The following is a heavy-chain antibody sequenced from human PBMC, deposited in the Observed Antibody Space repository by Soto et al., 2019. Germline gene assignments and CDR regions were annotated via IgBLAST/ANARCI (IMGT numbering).Heavy chain of an antibody. D-gene: IGHD6-19*01. CDR2: IYYSGST. V-gene: IGHV4-39*01. J-gene: IGHJ4*02. CDR3: ARGAWSNDY. CDR1: GGSISSSSYY. Sequence: SETLSLTCTVSGGSISSSSYYWGWIRQPPGKGLEWIGSIYYSGSTYYNPSLKSRVTISVDTSKNQFSLKLSSVTAADTAVYYCARGAWSNDYWGQGILVTVSS.